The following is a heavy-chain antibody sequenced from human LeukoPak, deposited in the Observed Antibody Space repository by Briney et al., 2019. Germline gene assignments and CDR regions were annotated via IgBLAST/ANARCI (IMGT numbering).Heavy chain of an antibody. CDR1: GFSFSSSW. D-gene: IGHD6-13*01. CDR3: ANARYSSSWWEIDY. Sequence: PGGSLRLSCEASGFSFSSSWMHWVRQAPGKGLVWVSRINKDGRTINYADSVKGRFTISRDNSKSTLYLQMNSLRAEDTAIYYCANARYSSSWWEIDYWGQGTLVTVSS. CDR2: INKDGRTI. J-gene: IGHJ4*02. V-gene: IGHV3-74*01.